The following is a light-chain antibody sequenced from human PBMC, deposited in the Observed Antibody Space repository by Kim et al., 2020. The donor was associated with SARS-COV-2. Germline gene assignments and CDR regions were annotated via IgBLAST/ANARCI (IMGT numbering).Light chain of an antibody. J-gene: IGLJ3*02. CDR2: GKN. CDR1: SLRSYF. CDR3: NSRDSSGNHLGV. Sequence: LGQPVRITCQGDSLRSYFASWYQQKPGQAPVLVIYGKNNRPSGIPDRFSGSSSGNTASLTITGAQAEDEADYYCNSRDSSGNHLGVFGGGTQLTVL. V-gene: IGLV3-19*01.